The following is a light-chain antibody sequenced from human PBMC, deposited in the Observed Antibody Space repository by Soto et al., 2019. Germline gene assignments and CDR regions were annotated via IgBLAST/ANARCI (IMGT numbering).Light chain of an antibody. J-gene: IGKJ3*01. CDR1: LTISNN. Sequence: DIVMTQSPPTLSVSPGERATLSCRASLTISNNLAWYQQRPGQAPRLLISYASTRATGIPARFSGSGSGKDFTLTISGLQSEDSAVYYFQQYNNWPPGPTFGPGTKVEIK. CDR2: YAS. CDR3: QQYNNWPPGPT. V-gene: IGKV3-15*01.